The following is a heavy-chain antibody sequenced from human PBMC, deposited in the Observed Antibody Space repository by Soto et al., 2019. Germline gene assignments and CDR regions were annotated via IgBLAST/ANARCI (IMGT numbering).Heavy chain of an antibody. J-gene: IGHJ2*01. D-gene: IGHD4-17*01. V-gene: IGHV1-2*02. CDR3: ARTLPVTLECYFDL. CDR2: INSKSGGT. Sequence: GASVKVSCKASGYTFTDYYIHWVRQAPGQGLEWMGWINSKSGGTNYAQNFQGRVTMTRDTSISTAHMELSRLTSDDTAVYYCARTLPVTLECYFDLWGRGALVTVSS. CDR1: GYTFTDYY.